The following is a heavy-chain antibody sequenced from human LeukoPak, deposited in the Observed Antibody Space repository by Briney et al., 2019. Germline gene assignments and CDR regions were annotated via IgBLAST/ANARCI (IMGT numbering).Heavy chain of an antibody. CDR1: GYSISSGYY. J-gene: IGHJ4*02. V-gene: IGHV4-38-2*02. CDR2: INHSGST. CDR3: ARGTLYSGRSYYFDY. D-gene: IGHD6-19*01. Sequence: SETLSLTCTVSGYSISSGYYWGWIRQPPGKGLEWIGEINHSGSTNYNPSLKSRVTISVDTSKNHFSLRLSSVTAADTAMYYCARGTLYSGRSYYFDYWGQGSQVTVSS.